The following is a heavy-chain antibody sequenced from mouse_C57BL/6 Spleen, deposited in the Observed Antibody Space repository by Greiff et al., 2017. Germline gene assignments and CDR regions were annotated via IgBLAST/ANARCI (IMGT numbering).Heavy chain of an antibody. J-gene: IGHJ1*03. V-gene: IGHV3-1*01. CDR1: GYSITSGYD. CDR2: ISYSGST. Sequence: EVHLVESGPGMVKPSQSLSLTCTVTGYSITSGYDWHWIRHFPGNKLEWMGYISYSGSTNYNPSLKSRISITHDTSKNHFFLKLNSVTTEDTATYYCARVDYVGYFDVWGTGTTVTVSS. D-gene: IGHD2-4*01. CDR3: ARVDYVGYFDV.